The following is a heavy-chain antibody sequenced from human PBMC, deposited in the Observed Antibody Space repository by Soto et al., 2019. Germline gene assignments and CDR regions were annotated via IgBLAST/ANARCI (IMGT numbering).Heavy chain of an antibody. J-gene: IGHJ6*02. Sequence: SETLSLTCTVSGGSISSGGYYWSWIRQHPGKGLEWIGYIYYSGSTYYNPSLKSRVTISVDTSKNQFSLKLSSVTAADTAVYYCARQFLGYCISTSGYSGIAAHYYYGMDVWGQGTTVTVSS. D-gene: IGHD2-2*01. V-gene: IGHV4-31*03. CDR2: IYYSGST. CDR3: ARQFLGYCISTSGYSGIAAHYYYGMDV. CDR1: GGSISSGGYY.